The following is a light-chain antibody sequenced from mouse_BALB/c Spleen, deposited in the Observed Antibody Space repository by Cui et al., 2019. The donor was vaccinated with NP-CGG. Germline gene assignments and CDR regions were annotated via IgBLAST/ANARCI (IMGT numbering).Light chain of an antibody. CDR1: TGAVTTSNY. J-gene: IGLJ1*01. V-gene: IGLV1*01. Sequence: QAVVTQESALTTSPGETDTSTCRSSTGAVTTSNYANWVQEKPDHLFTGLIGGTNNRVPGVPARFSGSLIGDKAALTITGAQTEDEAIYFCALWYSNHWVFGGGTKLTVL. CDR2: GTN. CDR3: ALWYSNHWV.